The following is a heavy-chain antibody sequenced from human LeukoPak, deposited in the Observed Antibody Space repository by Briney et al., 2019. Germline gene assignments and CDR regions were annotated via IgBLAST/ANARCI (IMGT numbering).Heavy chain of an antibody. V-gene: IGHV4-39*01. CDR1: GASISSASDY. Sequence: SETLSLTCTVSGASISSASDYWGWIRQPPGKGLEWIATTYYTGRAYYSPSLKSRLTISVDTSKSQFSLKLNSVTAADTAVYYCVRQKHHCDGGSCFPPDYWGQGTLVTVSS. CDR2: TYYTGRA. CDR3: VRQKHHCDGGSCFPPDY. J-gene: IGHJ4*02. D-gene: IGHD2-15*01.